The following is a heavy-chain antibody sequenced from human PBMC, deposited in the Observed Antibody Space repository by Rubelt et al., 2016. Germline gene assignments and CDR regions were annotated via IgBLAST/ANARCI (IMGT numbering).Heavy chain of an antibody. CDR3: GRHDTVSFLFDF. Sequence: QLQLQESGPGLVKPLETLSLTCIVSAGSIRSTSHYWGWIRQPPGKGLEWLGEIDHSGNTDYIPSLKSRVSISVDTSKKQNSLNMSSDTAADTAVYYCGRHDTVSFLFDFWGQRAQVT. CDR2: IDHSGNT. CDR1: AGSIRSTSHY. D-gene: IGHD1-26*01. J-gene: IGHJ4*02. V-gene: IGHV4-39*07.